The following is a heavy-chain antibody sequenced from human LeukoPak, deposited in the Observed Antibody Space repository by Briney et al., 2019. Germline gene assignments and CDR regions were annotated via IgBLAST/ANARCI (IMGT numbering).Heavy chain of an antibody. CDR1: GFSFSDFW. V-gene: IGHV3-74*01. D-gene: IGHD3-10*01. CDR3: AKDGGPVWFGVFRGFLGDY. CDR2: IRGDGYDT. Sequence: QPGGSLRLSCAASGFSFSDFWMHWVRQTPGKGLVWVSRIRGDGYDTNYADSVKGRFTISRDNSKNTLYLQMNSLRAEDTAVYYCAKDGGPVWFGVFRGFLGDYWGQGTLVTVSS. J-gene: IGHJ4*02.